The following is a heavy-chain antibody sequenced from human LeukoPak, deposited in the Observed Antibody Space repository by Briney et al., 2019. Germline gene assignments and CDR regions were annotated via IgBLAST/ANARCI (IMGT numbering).Heavy chain of an antibody. J-gene: IGHJ4*02. V-gene: IGHV3-48*03. CDR3: PREPTIPYFDY. Sequence: GGSLRLSCAASGFTFSTYEMNWVRQAPGRGLEWVSYISSSGSVIYYADSVKGRFTISRDNAKKSLYLQMNSLRAEDTAVYYCPREPTIPYFDYWGQGTLVTVPS. CDR2: ISSSGSVI. D-gene: IGHD4/OR15-4a*01. CDR1: GFTFSTYE.